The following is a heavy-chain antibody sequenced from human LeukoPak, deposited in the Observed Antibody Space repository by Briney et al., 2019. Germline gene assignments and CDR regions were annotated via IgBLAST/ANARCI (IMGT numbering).Heavy chain of an antibody. CDR2: MSYDGSNK. Sequence: QPGRSLRLSCAASGFTFSSYAMHWVRQAPGKGLEWVAVMSYDGSNKYYADSVKGRFTISRDNSKNTMYLQMNSLRGEDTAVYYCAKGLDWSVDYWGQGTLVTVSS. CDR1: GFTFSSYA. CDR3: AKGLDWSVDY. J-gene: IGHJ4*02. D-gene: IGHD3/OR15-3a*01. V-gene: IGHV3-30*04.